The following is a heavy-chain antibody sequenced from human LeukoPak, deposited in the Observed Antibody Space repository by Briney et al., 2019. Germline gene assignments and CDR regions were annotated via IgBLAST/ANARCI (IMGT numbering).Heavy chain of an antibody. D-gene: IGHD2-15*01. CDR2: IYHSGST. CDR3: ARSGPRGYYVMDV. CDR1: GGSISSGGYS. Sequence: SQTLSLTCAVSGGSISSGGYSWSWIRQPPGKGLEWIGYIYHSGSTYYNPSLKSRVTTSVDRSKNQFSLKLSSGTAADTAVYYCARSGPRGYYVMDVWGQGTTVTVSS. V-gene: IGHV4-30-2*01. J-gene: IGHJ6*02.